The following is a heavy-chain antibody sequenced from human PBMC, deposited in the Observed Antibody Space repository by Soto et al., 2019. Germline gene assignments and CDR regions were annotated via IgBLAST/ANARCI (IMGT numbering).Heavy chain of an antibody. CDR3: ARHNFDYGGSNNYYYYGMDV. Sequence: EVQLVQSGAEVKKPGESLQISCKGSGYSFTRYWIGWVRQMPGKGLEWMGIIYPGDSDTRYSPSFQGQVTISADKSISTAYLQWSSLKASDTAMYYCARHNFDYGGSNNYYYYGMDVWGQGTTVTVSS. CDR1: GYSFTRYW. V-gene: IGHV5-51*01. CDR2: IYPGDSDT. J-gene: IGHJ6*02. D-gene: IGHD4-17*01.